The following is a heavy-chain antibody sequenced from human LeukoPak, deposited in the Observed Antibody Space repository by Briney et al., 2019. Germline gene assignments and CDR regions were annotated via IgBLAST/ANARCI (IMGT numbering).Heavy chain of an antibody. CDR2: IYPGDSDT. J-gene: IGHJ4*02. V-gene: IGHV5-51*01. Sequence: GESLKISCKGSGYTFTSYWIGWVRQMPGKDLEWMGIIYPGDSDTRYSPSFQGQVTISADKSISTAYLQWGSLKASDTAMYYCARQATYRTSNDYWGQGTLVSVST. CDR3: ARQATYRTSNDY. CDR1: GYTFTSYW. D-gene: IGHD1-26*01.